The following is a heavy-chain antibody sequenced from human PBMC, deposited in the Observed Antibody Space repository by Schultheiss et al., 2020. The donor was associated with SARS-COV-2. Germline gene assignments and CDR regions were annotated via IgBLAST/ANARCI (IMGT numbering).Heavy chain of an antibody. Sequence: GGSLRLSCAASGFTFSGSAMHWVRQASGKGLEWVGRIRSKANSYATAYAASVKDRFTISRDDSKNTAYLQMNSLKTEDTAVYYCTRGGDYSSYWGQGTLVTVS. CDR3: TRGGDYSSY. D-gene: IGHD2-21*02. J-gene: IGHJ4*02. CDR1: GFTFSGSA. V-gene: IGHV3-73*01. CDR2: IRSKANSYAT.